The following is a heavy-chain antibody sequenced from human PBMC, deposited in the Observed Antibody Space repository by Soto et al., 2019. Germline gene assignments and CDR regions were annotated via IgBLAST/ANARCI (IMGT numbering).Heavy chain of an antibody. CDR1: GFTVTEIY. V-gene: IGHV3-66*01. D-gene: IGHD2-15*01. J-gene: IGHJ3*02. Sequence: EVQLVESGGGLVQPGGSLRLSCVASGFTVTEIYMNWVRQAPGKGLEWVSVIYNEFTDYADSVRGRFSISTDSSKNALYLQVNSLRAEDSAVYYCVREPRYCSVGSCSIMGDAFDIWGQGTMVTVSS. CDR2: IYNEFT. CDR3: VREPRYCSVGSCSIMGDAFDI.